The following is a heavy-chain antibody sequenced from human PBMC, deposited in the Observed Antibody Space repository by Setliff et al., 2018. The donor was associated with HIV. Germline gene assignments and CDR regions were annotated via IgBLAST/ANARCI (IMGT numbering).Heavy chain of an antibody. CDR1: GYAFFSYA. J-gene: IGHJ3*02. CDR2: INAGTGDT. Sequence: EASVKVSCKTSGYAFFSYAVHWVRQAPGQSFEWMGWINAGTGDTQYSQKFHHRVTMTRDRSASTAYMELTGLTPADTALYFCAREYGDYSAFDIWGQGTMVTVSS. CDR3: AREYGDYSAFDI. D-gene: IGHD4-17*01. V-gene: IGHV1-3*01.